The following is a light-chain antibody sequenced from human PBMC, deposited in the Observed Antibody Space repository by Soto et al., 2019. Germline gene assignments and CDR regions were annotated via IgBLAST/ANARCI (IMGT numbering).Light chain of an antibody. V-gene: IGKV1-17*01. CDR3: LQHNSYPRT. Sequence: DIQMTQSPSSLSASVGDRVTITCRASQGIRNDLAWYQQKLGKAPKRLIYAASSLQSGVPSRFSGSGSGTEFTLTISSLQPADFATYYCLQHNSYPRTFGQGTKVEIK. J-gene: IGKJ1*01. CDR1: QGIRND. CDR2: AAS.